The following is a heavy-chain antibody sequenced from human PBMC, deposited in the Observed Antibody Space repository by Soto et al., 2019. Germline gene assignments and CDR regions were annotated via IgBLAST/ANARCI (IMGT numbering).Heavy chain of an antibody. CDR3: ARDHYYDSSGYLWFDT. CDR2: IIPMCGTT. D-gene: IGHD3-22*01. CDR1: GGTFSMHA. V-gene: IGHV1-69*13. Sequence: GASVKVSCKSSGGTFSMHAINCVLQSRLQGGEWRGGIIPMCGTTNYAQKFKGRVTISADESTSTAYMELSSLRSEDTAVYYCARDHYYDSSGYLWFDTWGQGTLVTVSS. J-gene: IGHJ5*02.